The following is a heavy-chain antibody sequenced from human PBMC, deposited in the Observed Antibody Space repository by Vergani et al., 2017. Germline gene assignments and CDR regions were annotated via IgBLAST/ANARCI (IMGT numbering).Heavy chain of an antibody. CDR1: GYTFTGYF. CDR2: INAGNGNT. J-gene: IGHJ4*02. V-gene: IGHV1-3*01. CDR3: ARDQRDSCGWYYFDY. D-gene: IGHD6-19*01. Sequence: QVQLVQSGAEVQKPGASVKVSCKASGYTFTGYFMHWVRQAPGQRLEWMGWINAGNGNTKYSQKFQGRVTITRDTSASSAYMELSSLRSEDSAVYYCARDQRDSCGWYYFDYWGQGTLVTVSS.